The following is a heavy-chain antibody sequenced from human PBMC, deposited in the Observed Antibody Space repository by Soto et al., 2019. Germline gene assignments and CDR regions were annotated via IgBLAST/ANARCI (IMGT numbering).Heavy chain of an antibody. J-gene: IGHJ5*02. CDR2: VSAYKGKT. CDR3: AGSHIVANGLDP. Sequence: VEVPCKASWYTFTSYGSSWVRQAPGQGVEWMGLVSAYKGKTNNAQKLQGRVTMTTDTSTSRAYMELRSMRSDETAVYYCAGSHIVANGLDPWGQGTLVTVSS. V-gene: IGHV1-18*04. CDR1: WYTFTSYG. D-gene: IGHD5-12*01.